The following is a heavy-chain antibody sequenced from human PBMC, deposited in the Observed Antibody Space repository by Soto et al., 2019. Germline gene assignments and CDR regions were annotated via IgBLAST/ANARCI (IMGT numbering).Heavy chain of an antibody. V-gene: IGHV1-18*01. CDR1: GYIFVNYG. CDR3: VMVDNYVTPTPQDV. D-gene: IGHD3-16*01. CDR2: ISPYTGNT. J-gene: IGHJ6*02. Sequence: QVQLVQSGDEVKKPGASVKVSCKASGYIFVNYGIAWVRQAPRQGLEWMGWISPYTGNTHSASKVQGRLXXTXDTSTSTAYMDLGSLTSDDTAVYYCVMVDNYVTPTPQDVWGQGTTVTVSS.